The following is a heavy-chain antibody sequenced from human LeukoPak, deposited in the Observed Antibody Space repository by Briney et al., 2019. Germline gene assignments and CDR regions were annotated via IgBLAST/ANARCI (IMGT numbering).Heavy chain of an antibody. D-gene: IGHD6-6*01. Sequence: PSETLSLTCAVYGGSFSGYYWSWIRQPPGKGLEWIGEINHSGSTNCNPSLKSRVTISVDTSKNQFSLKLSSVTAADTAVYYCARGRVAARRGAFDIWGQGTMVTVSS. V-gene: IGHV4-34*01. J-gene: IGHJ3*02. CDR2: INHSGST. CDR3: ARGRVAARRGAFDI. CDR1: GGSFSGYY.